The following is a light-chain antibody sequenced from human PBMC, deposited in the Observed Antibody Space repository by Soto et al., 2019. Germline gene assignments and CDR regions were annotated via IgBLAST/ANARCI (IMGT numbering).Light chain of an antibody. CDR2: GAS. CDR1: QSVSST. Sequence: EIVMTLSQSTLSVPPRERATLHFSDSQSVSSTLAWYQQKPGQAPRLLIYGASTWATGVPARFSGSGSGTEFTLTISSLQSEDFAVYYCQHHNNWPPITFGQGTRLEIK. V-gene: IGKV3-15*01. J-gene: IGKJ5*01. CDR3: QHHNNWPPIT.